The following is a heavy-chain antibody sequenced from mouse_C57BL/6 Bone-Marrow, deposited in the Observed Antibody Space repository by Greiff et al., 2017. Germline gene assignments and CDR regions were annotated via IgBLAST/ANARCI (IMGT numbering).Heavy chain of an antibody. J-gene: IGHJ3*01. Sequence: QVHVKHSGAELARPGASVKLSCKASGYTFTSYGISWVKQRTGQGLEWIGEIYPRSGNTYYNEKFKGKATMTADKSSSTAYMELRSLTSEDSAVYFCAIRLYYGNYVLFAYWGKGTLVTVSA. CDR3: AIRLYYGNYVLFAY. D-gene: IGHD2-1*01. CDR1: GYTFTSYG. CDR2: IYPRSGNT. V-gene: IGHV1-81*01.